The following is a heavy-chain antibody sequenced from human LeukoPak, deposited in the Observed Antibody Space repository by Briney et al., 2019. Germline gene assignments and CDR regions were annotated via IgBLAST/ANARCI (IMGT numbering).Heavy chain of an antibody. CDR1: GGSFSGYY. J-gene: IGHJ6*04. Sequence: KPSETLSLTCAVYGGSFSGYYWSWIRQPPGKGLEWIGEINHSRSTNYNPSLKSRVTISVDTSKNQFSLKLSSVTAADTAVYYCARGSVRFRTGMDVWGKGTTGTVSS. V-gene: IGHV4-34*01. CDR3: ARGSVRFRTGMDV. CDR2: INHSRST. D-gene: IGHD4-17*01.